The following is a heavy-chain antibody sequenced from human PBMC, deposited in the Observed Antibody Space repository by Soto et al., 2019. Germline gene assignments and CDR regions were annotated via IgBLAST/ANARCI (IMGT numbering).Heavy chain of an antibody. CDR2: ISSSSSYI. J-gene: IGHJ4*02. CDR1: GFTFSSYS. CDR3: ARNYYDSGGGFDY. Sequence: PGGSLRLSCAASGFTFSSYSMNWVRQAPGKGLEWVSSISSSSSYIYYADSVKGRFTISRDNSKNTLYLQMNSLRAEDTAVYYCARNYYDSGGGFDYWGQGTLVTVSS. V-gene: IGHV3-21*04. D-gene: IGHD3-22*01.